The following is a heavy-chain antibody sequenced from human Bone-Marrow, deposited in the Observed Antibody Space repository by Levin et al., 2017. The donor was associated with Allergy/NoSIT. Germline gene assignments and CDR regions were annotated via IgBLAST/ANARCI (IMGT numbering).Heavy chain of an antibody. CDR3: ALGYYDSSGYLHSGAFAFDI. D-gene: IGHD3-22*01. CDR1: GYTFTSYY. J-gene: IGHJ3*02. CDR2: INPSGGST. Sequence: ASVKVSCKASGYTFTSYYMHWVRQAPGQGLEWMGIINPSGGSTSYAQKFQGRVTMTRDTSTSTVYMELSSLRSEDTAVYYCALGYYDSSGYLHSGAFAFDIWGQGTMVTVSS. V-gene: IGHV1-46*01.